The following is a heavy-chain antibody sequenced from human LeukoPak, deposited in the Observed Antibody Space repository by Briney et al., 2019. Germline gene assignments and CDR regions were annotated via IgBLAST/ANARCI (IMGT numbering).Heavy chain of an antibody. CDR2: IYTSGST. D-gene: IGHD3-10*01. CDR1: GGSISSYY. Sequence: SETLSLTCTVSGGSISSYYRSWLRQPAGKGLEWIGRIYTSGSTNYHPSLKSRVTMSVDTSKHHFSLTLSSVTAADTAVYYCAREIDPFGDSPFDYWGQGTLVTVSS. CDR3: AREIDPFGDSPFDY. V-gene: IGHV4-4*07. J-gene: IGHJ4*02.